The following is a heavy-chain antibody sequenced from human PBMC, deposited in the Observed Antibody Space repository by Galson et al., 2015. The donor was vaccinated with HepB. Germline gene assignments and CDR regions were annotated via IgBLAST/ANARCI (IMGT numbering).Heavy chain of an antibody. D-gene: IGHD3-3*01. CDR3: ARDNCDFWSGFLSYYYGMDV. CDR2: INPSGGST. Sequence: SVKVSCKASGYTFTIYYMHWVRQAPGQGLEWMGIINPSGGSTSYAQKFQGRVTMTRDTSTSTVYMELSSLRSEDTAVYYCARDNCDFWSGFLSYYYGMDVCGQWTPVTVSS. J-gene: IGHJ6*02. CDR1: GYTFTIYY. V-gene: IGHV1-46*01.